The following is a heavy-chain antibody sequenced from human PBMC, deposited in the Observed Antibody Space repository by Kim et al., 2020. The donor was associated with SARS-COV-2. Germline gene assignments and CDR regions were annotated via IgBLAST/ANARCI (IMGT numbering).Heavy chain of an antibody. D-gene: IGHD2-2*01. J-gene: IGHJ6*02. CDR2: IYYSGST. CDR1: GGSISSSSYY. CDR3: ARQEVPAAIDPWSDRHYYYYYGMDV. V-gene: IGHV4-39*01. Sequence: SETLSLTCTVSGGSISSSSYYWGWIRQPPGKGLEWIGSIYYSGSTYYNPSLKIRVTISVDTSKNQFSLKLSSVTAADTAVYYCARQEVPAAIDPWSDRHYYYYYGMDVWGQGTTVTVSS.